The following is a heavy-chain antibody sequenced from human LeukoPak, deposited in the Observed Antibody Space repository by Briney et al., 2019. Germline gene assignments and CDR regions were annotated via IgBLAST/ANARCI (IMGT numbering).Heavy chain of an antibody. D-gene: IGHD3-16*02. CDR2: IYYSGST. Sequence: SETLSLTCTVSGGSISSYYWSWIRQPPGKGLEWIGYIYYSGSTNYNPSLKSRVTISVDTSKNQFSLKLSSVTAADTAVYYCARNYRPPRLPLAYWGQGTLVTVSS. V-gene: IGHV4-59*08. CDR1: GGSISSYY. CDR3: ARNYRPPRLPLAY. J-gene: IGHJ4*02.